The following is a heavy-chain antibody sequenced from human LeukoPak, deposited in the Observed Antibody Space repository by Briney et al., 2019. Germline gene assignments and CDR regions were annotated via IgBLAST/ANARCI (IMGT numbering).Heavy chain of an antibody. D-gene: IGHD3-22*01. Sequence: PSETLSLTCTVSGGSISSGSYYWSWIRQPAGKGLEWIGRIYTSGGTNYSPSLKSRVTISVDTSKNQFSLKLSSVTAADTAVYYCARDYYDPHFYYYYYMDVWGKGTTVTVSS. J-gene: IGHJ6*03. V-gene: IGHV4-61*02. CDR2: IYTSGGT. CDR3: ARDYYDPHFYYYYYMDV. CDR1: GGSISSGSYY.